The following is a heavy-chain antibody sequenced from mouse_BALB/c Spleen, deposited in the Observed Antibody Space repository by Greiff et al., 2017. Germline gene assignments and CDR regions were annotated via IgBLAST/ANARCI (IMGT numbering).Heavy chain of an antibody. CDR2: IYPGDGST. CDR1: GYTFTSYY. J-gene: IGHJ1*01. Sequence: VQLQQSGPELVKPGASVKMSCKASGYTFTSYYIHWVKQRPGQGLEWIGWIYPGDGSTKYNEKFKGKTTLTADKSSSTAYMLLSSLTSEDSAIYFCARTYGSSRWYFDVWGAGTTVTVSS. D-gene: IGHD1-1*01. V-gene: IGHV1S56*01. CDR3: ARTYGSSRWYFDV.